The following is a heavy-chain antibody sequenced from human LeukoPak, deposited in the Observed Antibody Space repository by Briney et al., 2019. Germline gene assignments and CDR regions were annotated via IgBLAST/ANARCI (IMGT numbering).Heavy chain of an antibody. CDR1: GYTFTGYY. CDR2: INPNSGGT. D-gene: IGHD6-13*01. V-gene: IGHV1-2*06. J-gene: IGHJ4*02. CDR3: ASVYSSSGSGDY. Sequence: GASVKVSCKDSGYTFTGYYMHWVRQAPGQGLEWMGRINPNSGGTNYAQKFQGRVTMTRDTSISTAYMELSRLRSDDTAVYYCASVYSSSGSGDYWGQGTLVTVSS.